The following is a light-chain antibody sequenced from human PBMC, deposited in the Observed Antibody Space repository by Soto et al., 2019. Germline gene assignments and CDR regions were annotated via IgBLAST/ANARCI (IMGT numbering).Light chain of an antibody. CDR1: QSININ. J-gene: IGKJ4*01. CDR3: QQYHSWPPLT. V-gene: IGKV3D-15*01. Sequence: EVLMTQSPATLSVSPGERVTLSCRASQSININLAWYQQKPGQAPRVLIYGASSRASGIPDRFSGSGSGTGFTLTISRLEHDDFAFYYCQQYHSWPPLTFGGGTRVEIK. CDR2: GAS.